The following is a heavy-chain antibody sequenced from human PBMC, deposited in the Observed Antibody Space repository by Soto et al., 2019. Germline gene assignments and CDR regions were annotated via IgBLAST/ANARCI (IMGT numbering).Heavy chain of an antibody. CDR3: ASGGSSSGYYSYYYYYGMDV. D-gene: IGHD3-22*01. V-gene: IGHV4-31*03. CDR2: IYYSGST. CDR1: GDSISNGGYY. J-gene: IGHJ6*02. Sequence: SGTLSLTYTASGDSISNGGYYWSWIRQHPGKGLEWIGYIYYSGSTYYNPSLKSRVTISVDTSKNQFSLKMSSVTAADTAVYYCASGGSSSGYYSYYYYYGMDVWGQGTTVTVSS.